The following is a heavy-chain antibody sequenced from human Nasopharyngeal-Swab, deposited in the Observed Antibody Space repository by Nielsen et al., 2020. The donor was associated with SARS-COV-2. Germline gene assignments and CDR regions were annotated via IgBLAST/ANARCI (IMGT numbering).Heavy chain of an antibody. V-gene: IGHV4-34*01. Sequence: WIRQPPGKGLEWIGEINHSGSTYYNPSLESRVTISVDTSKNQFSLKLSSVTAADTAVYYCARAGDIRYYYYGMDVWGQGTTVTVSS. CDR3: ARAGDIRYYYYGMDV. CDR2: INHSGST. D-gene: IGHD2-21*01. J-gene: IGHJ6*02.